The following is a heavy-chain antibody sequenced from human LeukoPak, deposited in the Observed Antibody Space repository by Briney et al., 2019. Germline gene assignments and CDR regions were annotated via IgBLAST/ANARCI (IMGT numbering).Heavy chain of an antibody. CDR2: IKSKTDGGTT. CDR1: GFTFSNAW. Sequence: TGGSLRLSCAASGFTFSNAWMSWVRQAPGKGLEWVGRIKSKTDGGTTDYAAPVKGRFTISRDDSKNTLYLQMNSLKTEDTAVYYCISSGWYRYYFDYWGQGTLVTVSS. J-gene: IGHJ4*02. D-gene: IGHD6-19*01. CDR3: ISSGWYRYYFDY. V-gene: IGHV3-15*01.